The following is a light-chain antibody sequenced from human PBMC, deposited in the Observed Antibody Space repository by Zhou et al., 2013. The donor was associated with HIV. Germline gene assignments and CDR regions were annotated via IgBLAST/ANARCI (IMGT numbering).Light chain of an antibody. J-gene: IGKJ2*01. CDR1: QNINNW. Sequence: DIQMTQFPSTLSASVGDSVTITCRASQNINNWLAWYQQKPGKAPKLLIYKASSIESGVPSRFSGSGSGTDFTLTISSLQPEDFASYYCQQAKSFPYTFGQGTKLEIK. CDR2: KAS. CDR3: QQAKSFPYT. V-gene: IGKV1-5*03.